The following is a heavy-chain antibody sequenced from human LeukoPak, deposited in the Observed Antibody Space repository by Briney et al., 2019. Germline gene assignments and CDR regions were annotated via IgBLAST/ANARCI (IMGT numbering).Heavy chain of an antibody. Sequence: GGSLRLSCAASGFTFSSYGMHWVRQAPGKGLEWVAFIRYDGSNKYYADSVKGRFTISRDNSKNTLYLQMNSLRAEDTAVYYCAKDLRYDFWSGQNWGQGTLVTVSS. D-gene: IGHD3-3*01. CDR2: IRYDGSNK. J-gene: IGHJ4*02. CDR3: AKDLRYDFWSGQN. CDR1: GFTFSSYG. V-gene: IGHV3-30*02.